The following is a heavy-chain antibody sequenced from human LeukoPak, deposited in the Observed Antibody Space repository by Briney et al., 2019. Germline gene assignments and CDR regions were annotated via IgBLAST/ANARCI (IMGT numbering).Heavy chain of an antibody. CDR3: APQTRGYYDSSGYPGMYYCMDV. D-gene: IGHD3-22*01. CDR2: INSSMIYI. V-gene: IGHV3-21*01. J-gene: IGHJ6*02. CDR1: GFTFSNYA. Sequence: GGSLRLSCAASGFTFSNYAMSWVRQAPRKGLDWVSSINSSMIYIYYADSVKGRFTISRDNAKNSLYLQMNSLRAEDTAVYYCAPQTRGYYDSSGYPGMYYCMDVWGQGTTVTVSS.